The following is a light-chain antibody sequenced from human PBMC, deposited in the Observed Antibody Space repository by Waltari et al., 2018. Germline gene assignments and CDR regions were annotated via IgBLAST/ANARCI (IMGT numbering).Light chain of an antibody. Sequence: DIQMTQYPSSLSASVEDRDTITCRASQKLSSYLNWYQQKPGTAPRLLIYDASRLQSGVPSRFSGSGSGTDFTLTISSLQPEDFGTYYCQQTYTTPRTFGQGTKVETK. CDR2: DAS. V-gene: IGKV1-39*01. J-gene: IGKJ1*01. CDR1: QKLSSY. CDR3: QQTYTTPRT.